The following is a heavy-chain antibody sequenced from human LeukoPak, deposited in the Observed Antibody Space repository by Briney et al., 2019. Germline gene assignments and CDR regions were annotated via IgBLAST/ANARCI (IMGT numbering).Heavy chain of an antibody. CDR3: TRGAGWLIDY. D-gene: IGHD3-16*01. CDR2: FYNSGRS. V-gene: IGHV4-59*01. Sequence: ASETLSLTCTVSDDSISDYYRGWIRQPPGKGLEWIGYFYNSGRSTYNPSLKSRVTISADTSKNHFSLKLNSVTTADTAVYYCTRGAGWLIDYWGQGILVTVSS. J-gene: IGHJ4*02. CDR1: DDSISDYY.